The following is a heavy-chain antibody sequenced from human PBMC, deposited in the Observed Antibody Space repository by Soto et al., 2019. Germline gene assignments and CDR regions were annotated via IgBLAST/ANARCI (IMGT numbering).Heavy chain of an antibody. D-gene: IGHD2-2*01. CDR1: GGTFSSYA. V-gene: IGHV1-69*06. Sequence: SVKVSCKASGGTFSSYAISWVRQAPGQGLEWMGGIIPIFGTANYAQKFQGRVTITADKSTSTAYMELSSLRSEDTAVYYCASLSVAAAPSVPDYYCMDVWGQGTTVTVSS. CDR2: IIPIFGTA. J-gene: IGHJ6*02. CDR3: ASLSVAAAPSVPDYYCMDV.